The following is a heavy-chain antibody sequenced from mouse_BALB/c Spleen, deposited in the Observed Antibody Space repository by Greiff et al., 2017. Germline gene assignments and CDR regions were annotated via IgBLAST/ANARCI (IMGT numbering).Heavy chain of an antibody. CDR3: ARRSFSWFAY. J-gene: IGHJ3*01. V-gene: IGHV5-17*02. CDR1: GFTFSSFG. Sequence: EVKLMESGGGLVQPGGSRKLSCAASGFTFSSFGMHWVRQAPEKGLEWVAYISSGSSTIYYADTVKGRFTISRDNPKNTLFLQMTSLRSEDTAMYYCARRSFSWFAYWGQGTLVTVSA. CDR2: ISSGSSTI.